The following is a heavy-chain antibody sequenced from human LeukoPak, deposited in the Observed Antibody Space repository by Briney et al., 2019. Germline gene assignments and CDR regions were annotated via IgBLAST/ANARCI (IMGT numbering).Heavy chain of an antibody. CDR3: ARDLPLKQLTLDYDPGY. Sequence: GGSLRLSCAASGFTFSSYSMNWVRPAPGKGLGWVSSISSSSSYKYYADSLKGRFTISRDNAKNSLYLQMNSLRAEDTAVYYCARDLPLKQLTLDYDPGYWGQGTLVTVSS. CDR1: GFTFSSYS. V-gene: IGHV3-21*01. CDR2: ISSSSSYK. D-gene: IGHD3-22*01. J-gene: IGHJ4*02.